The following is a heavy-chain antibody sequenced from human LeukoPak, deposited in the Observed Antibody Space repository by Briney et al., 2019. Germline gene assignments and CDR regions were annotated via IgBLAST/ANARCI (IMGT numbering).Heavy chain of an antibody. V-gene: IGHV1-69*13. CDR3: ATHSGHSSWYYGLDV. Sequence: SVTVSCKASGGTFSNHAFSWVRQAPGQGLEWMGGIIPIDDSTNYVQKFQDRVMITADEATNIIYMELGSLKSEDTAEYYCATHSGHSSWYYGLDVWGQGTTVIVSS. CDR1: GGTFSNHA. CDR2: IIPIDDST. J-gene: IGHJ6*02. D-gene: IGHD6-13*01.